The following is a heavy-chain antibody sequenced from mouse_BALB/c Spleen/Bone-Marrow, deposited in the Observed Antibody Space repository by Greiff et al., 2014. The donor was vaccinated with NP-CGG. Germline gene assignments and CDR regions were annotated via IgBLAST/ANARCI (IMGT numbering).Heavy chain of an antibody. J-gene: IGHJ3*01. D-gene: IGHD1-1*01. V-gene: IGHV1-31*01. CDR3: AREGYGSSYGFAY. CDR1: GYSFAGYT. Sequence: VQLKESGPELVKPGASMKISCKASGYSFAGYTMNWVKQSHGKNLEWIGLINPYNGGSSYNQKFKGKATLTVDKSSSTACMELLSLTSEDSAVYYCAREGYGSSYGFAYWGQGTLVTVSA. CDR2: INPYNGGS.